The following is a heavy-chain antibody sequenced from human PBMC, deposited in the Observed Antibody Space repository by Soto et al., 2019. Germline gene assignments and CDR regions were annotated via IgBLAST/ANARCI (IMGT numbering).Heavy chain of an antibody. Sequence: EVQLLESGGGLVQPGGSLRLSCAASGFTFSNYAIAWVRQAPGKGLEWVSGISGSGGTTYYADSVKGRFTISRDNXKEPLHLPMNSLSAADTAVYYCAKTPRQWLVYFDYWGQGALVTVSS. CDR1: GFTFSNYA. V-gene: IGHV3-23*01. D-gene: IGHD6-19*01. CDR2: ISGSGGTT. CDR3: AKTPRQWLVYFDY. J-gene: IGHJ4*02.